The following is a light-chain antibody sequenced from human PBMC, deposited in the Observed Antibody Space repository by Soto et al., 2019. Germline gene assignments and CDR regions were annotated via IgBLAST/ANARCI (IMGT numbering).Light chain of an antibody. CDR3: DAWADSLNGVV. CDR2: SNH. CDR1: SSNIGSNT. V-gene: IGLV1-44*01. Sequence: QSVLTQPPSAYGTPGQRVTPSCSGSSSNIGSNTVNWYQQLPGTATKLLIYSNHQRPSVVPDRFSGSKSGTSGSLAISGLQSEDEDDYYCDAWADSLNGVVFGGGTKLTVL. J-gene: IGLJ2*01.